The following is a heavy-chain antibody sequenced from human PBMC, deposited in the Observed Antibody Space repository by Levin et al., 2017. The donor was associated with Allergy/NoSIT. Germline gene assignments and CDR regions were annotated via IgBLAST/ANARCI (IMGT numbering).Heavy chain of an antibody. V-gene: IGHV3-30*04. Sequence: QRGESLKISCAASGFTFSRSPMDWVRQAPGKGLEWVAVISYDGSKKDYADSVKGRFTISRDNSKNTLYLDMNSLRAEDTAVYYCARELPPTFPWGGAFDIWGHGTMVTV. CDR2: ISYDGSKK. CDR3: ARELPPTFPWGGAFDI. CDR1: GFTFSRSP. J-gene: IGHJ3*02. D-gene: IGHD2/OR15-2a*01.